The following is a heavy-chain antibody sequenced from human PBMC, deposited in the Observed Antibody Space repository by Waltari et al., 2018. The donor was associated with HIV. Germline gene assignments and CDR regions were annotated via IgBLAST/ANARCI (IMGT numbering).Heavy chain of an antibody. CDR3: ARDPRALIIVTTFSYGVDV. V-gene: IGHV3-30*07. D-gene: IGHD3-22*01. CDR2: ISYDGNNI. Sequence: QVQLVESGGGVVQPGRSLRLSCAASGFTFSSYAMQWVRQAPGKGVEWVSVISYDGNNIEYADSVKGRFTISRDNSKNTLYLQMNSLRAEDTALYYCARDPRALIIVTTFSYGVDVWGQGTAVTVSS. CDR1: GFTFSSYA. J-gene: IGHJ6*02.